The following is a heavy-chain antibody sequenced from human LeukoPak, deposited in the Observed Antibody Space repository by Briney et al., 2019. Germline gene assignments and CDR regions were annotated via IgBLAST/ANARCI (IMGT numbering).Heavy chain of an antibody. J-gene: IGHJ3*02. CDR1: GDSVSSNSAA. CDR2: TYYRSKWFN. V-gene: IGHV6-1*01. CDR3: ARGFGYGFDI. Sequence: SQTLSLTCAISGDSVSSNSAAWNWIRQSPSRGLEWLGRTYYRSKWFNGYAVSVKSRITVNPDTPKNQFSLQLSSVTPEDTAVYFCARGFGYGFDIWGQGTMVTVSS. D-gene: IGHD3-10*01.